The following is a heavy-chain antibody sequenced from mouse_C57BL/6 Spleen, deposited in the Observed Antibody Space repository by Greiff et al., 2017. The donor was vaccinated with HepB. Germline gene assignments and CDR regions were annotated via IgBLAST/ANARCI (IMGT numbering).Heavy chain of an antibody. CDR3: AREHYGSSPYWYFDV. CDR1: GYTFTDYY. J-gene: IGHJ1*03. CDR2: IFPGSGST. Sequence: SGPELVKPGASVKISCKASGYTFTDYYINWVKQRPGQGLEWIGWIFPGSGSTYYNEKFKGKATLTVDKSSSTAYMLLSSLTSEDSAVYFCAREHYGSSPYWYFDVWGTGTTVTVSS. D-gene: IGHD1-1*01. V-gene: IGHV1-75*01.